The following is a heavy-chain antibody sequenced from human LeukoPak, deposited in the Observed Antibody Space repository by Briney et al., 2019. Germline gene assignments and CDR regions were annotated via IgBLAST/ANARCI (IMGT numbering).Heavy chain of an antibody. CDR1: GYTFTGYY. CDR2: INPNSGGT. Sequence: ASVKVSCKASGYTFTGYYMHWVRQAPGQGLEWMGWINPNSGGTNYAQKFRGWVTMTRDTSISTAYMELSRLRSDDTAVYYCATLGYCSSTSCYGGDFDYWGQGTLVTVSS. D-gene: IGHD2-2*01. CDR3: ATLGYCSSTSCYGGDFDY. V-gene: IGHV1-2*04. J-gene: IGHJ4*02.